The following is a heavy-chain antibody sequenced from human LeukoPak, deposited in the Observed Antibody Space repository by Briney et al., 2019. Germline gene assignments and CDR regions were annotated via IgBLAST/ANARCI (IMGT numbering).Heavy chain of an antibody. D-gene: IGHD6-19*01. CDR1: GFTFSSYG. V-gene: IGHV3-30*18. CDR3: AKMRGEFSTGWYHDAFDI. CDR2: ISYDESNK. Sequence: GRSLRLSCAASGFTFSSYGMHWVRQAPGKGLEWVAIISYDESNKYYADSAKGRFTISRDNSKNTLYLQMNSLRAEDTAVYYCAKMRGEFSTGWYHDAFDIWGQGTMVTVSS. J-gene: IGHJ3*02.